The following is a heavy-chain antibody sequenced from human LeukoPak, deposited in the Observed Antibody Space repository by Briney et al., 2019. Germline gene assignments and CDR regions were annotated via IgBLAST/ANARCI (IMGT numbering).Heavy chain of an antibody. CDR3: ARNSGSEITVIVVADAFDI. CDR2: ISAYNGNT. Sequence: ASVKVSCKASGYTFTSYGISWVRQAPGQGLEWMGWISAYNGNTNYAQKLQGRVTMTTDTSTSTAYMELRSLRSDDTAVYYCARNSGSEITVIVVADAFDIWGQGTMVTVSS. D-gene: IGHD3-22*01. J-gene: IGHJ3*02. V-gene: IGHV1-18*01. CDR1: GYTFTSYG.